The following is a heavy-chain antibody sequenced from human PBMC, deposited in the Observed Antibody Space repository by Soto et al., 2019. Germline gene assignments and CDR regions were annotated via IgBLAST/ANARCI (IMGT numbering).Heavy chain of an antibody. J-gene: IGHJ3*02. CDR2: ISSSGSTI. CDR1: GFTFSDYY. V-gene: IGHV3-11*01. Sequence: GGSLRLSCAASGFTFSDYYMSWIRQAPGKGLEWVSYISSSGSTIYYADSVKGRFTISRDNAKNSLYLQMNSLRAEDTAVYYCASMGDYDSSGHDAFDIWGQGTMVTVSS. D-gene: IGHD3-22*01. CDR3: ASMGDYDSSGHDAFDI.